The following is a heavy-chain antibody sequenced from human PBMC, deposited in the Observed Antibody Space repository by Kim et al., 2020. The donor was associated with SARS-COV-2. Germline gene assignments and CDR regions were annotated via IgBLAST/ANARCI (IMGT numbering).Heavy chain of an antibody. CDR3: ARGGWGYYGSGGYFPFYYYYYFGMDV. Sequence: SETLSLTCAVYGGSFSGYYWSWIRQPPGKGLEWIGEINHSGSTNYNPSLKSRVTISLDTSKNQFSLKLSFVPAADTAVYYFARGGWGYYGSGGYFPFYYYYYFGMDVWGQGTTVTVSS. V-gene: IGHV4-34*01. J-gene: IGHJ6*02. D-gene: IGHD3-10*01. CDR2: INHSGST. CDR1: GGSFSGYY.